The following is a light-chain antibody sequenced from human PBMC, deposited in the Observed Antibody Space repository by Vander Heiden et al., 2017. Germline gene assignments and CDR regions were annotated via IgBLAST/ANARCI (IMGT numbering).Light chain of an antibody. Sequence: QLALTQSPSASASLGASVKLTCTLTSGPSNYAIAWHQQQPEKGPRYLMKINKDGSHTKGDGIPDRFSSASSGAERHLLISSLQSEDEADYYCQTWDSGIQVFGGGTKLTVL. V-gene: IGLV4-69*01. J-gene: IGLJ3*02. CDR3: QTWDSGIQV. CDR1: SGPSNYA. CDR2: INKDGSH.